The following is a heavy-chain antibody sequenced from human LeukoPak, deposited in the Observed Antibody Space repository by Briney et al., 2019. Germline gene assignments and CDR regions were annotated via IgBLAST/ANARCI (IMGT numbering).Heavy chain of an antibody. Sequence: PGGSLRLSCAASGFTFSSYWMSWVRQAPGKGLEWVVNIKQDGSEKYYVDSGKGRFTISRDNAKNSLYLQMNSLRAEDTSVYYCARVGNYDSSGYSYSYYYMDVWGKGTTVTISS. CDR1: GFTFSSYW. V-gene: IGHV3-7*01. D-gene: IGHD3-22*01. CDR3: ARVGNYDSSGYSYSYYYMDV. CDR2: IKQDGSEK. J-gene: IGHJ6*03.